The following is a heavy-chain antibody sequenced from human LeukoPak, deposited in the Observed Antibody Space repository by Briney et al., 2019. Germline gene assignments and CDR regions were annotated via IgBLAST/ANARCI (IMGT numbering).Heavy chain of an antibody. CDR1: GFTFGDYA. D-gene: IGHD3-10*01. CDR2: IRYDGSNR. Sequence: PGGSLRLSCAVSGFTFGDYAMHWVRQPPGKGLEWVAFIRYDGSNRYYTDSVKGRFTISRDNSKNTLYLQMNSLRPEDTAVYYCAKVGGSGTYLFDYWGQGTLVTVSS. J-gene: IGHJ4*02. CDR3: AKVGGSGTYLFDY. V-gene: IGHV3-30*02.